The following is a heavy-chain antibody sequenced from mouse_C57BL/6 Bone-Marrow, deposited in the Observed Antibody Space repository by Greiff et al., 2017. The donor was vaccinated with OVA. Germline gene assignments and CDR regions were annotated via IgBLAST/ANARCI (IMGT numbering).Heavy chain of an antibody. J-gene: IGHJ2*01. D-gene: IGHD2-4*01. CDR1: DSEVFPIAY. V-gene: IGHV15-2*01. CDR3: ARGYYDYDPYYFDY. CDR2: ILPSIGRT. Sequence: QVQLQQSGSELRSPGSSVKLSCKDFDSEVFPIAYMSWVRQTPGHGFEWIGGILPSIGRTIYGEKFEDKATLDADTLSNTAYLELNSLTSEDSAIYYCARGYYDYDPYYFDYWGQGTTLTVSS.